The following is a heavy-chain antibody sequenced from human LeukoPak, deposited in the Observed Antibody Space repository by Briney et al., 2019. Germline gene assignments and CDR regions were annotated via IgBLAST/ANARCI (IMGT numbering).Heavy chain of an antibody. D-gene: IGHD6-13*01. CDR3: ARSIAAAWWFDP. Sequence: SETPSLTCTVSGGSISSYYWSWIRQPPGKGLEWIGYIYTSGSTNYNPSLKSRVTISVDTSKNQFSLKLSSVTAADTAVYYCARSIAAAWWFDPWGQGTLVTVSS. J-gene: IGHJ5*02. CDR2: IYTSGST. CDR1: GGSISSYY. V-gene: IGHV4-4*09.